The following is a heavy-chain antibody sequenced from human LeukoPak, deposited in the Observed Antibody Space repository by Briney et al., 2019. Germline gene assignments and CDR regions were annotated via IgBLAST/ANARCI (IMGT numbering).Heavy chain of an antibody. V-gene: IGHV1-8*03. CDR2: MNPNSGNT. CDR1: GYTFTSYD. Sequence: GASVKVSCKASGYTFTSYDINWVRQATGQGLEWMGWMNPNSGNTGYTQKFQGRVTITRNTSISTAYMELSSLRSEDTAVYYCATRIAARRGDWFDPWGQGTLVTVSS. CDR3: ATRIAARRGDWFDP. D-gene: IGHD6-6*01. J-gene: IGHJ5*02.